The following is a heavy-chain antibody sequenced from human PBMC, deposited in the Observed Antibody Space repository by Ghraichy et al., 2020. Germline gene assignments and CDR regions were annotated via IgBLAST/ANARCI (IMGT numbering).Heavy chain of an antibody. Sequence: GESLNISCKGSGYSFTSYWIGWVRQMPGKGLEWMGIIYPGDSDTRYSPSFQGQVTISADKSISTAYLQWRSLKASDTAMYYCARGVDSSGWAIDYWGQGTLVTVSS. V-gene: IGHV5-51*01. CDR1: GYSFTSYW. CDR2: IYPGDSDT. D-gene: IGHD6-19*01. J-gene: IGHJ4*02. CDR3: ARGVDSSGWAIDY.